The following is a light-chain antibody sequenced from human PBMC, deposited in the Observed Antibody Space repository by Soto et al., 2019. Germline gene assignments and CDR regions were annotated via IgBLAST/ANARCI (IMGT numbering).Light chain of an antibody. J-gene: IGKJ2*01. CDR1: QSVAGN. V-gene: IGKV3-15*01. CDR2: GAF. CDR3: QQYDKWPYT. Sequence: EIVLTQSPATLSVSPGERATLSCRTSQSVAGNFAWYQQKPGQAPRLLVYGAFIRAPGFPVRFRGSGSGSEFTLTISSLQSEDGATYYCQQYDKWPYTFGQGTKVDIK.